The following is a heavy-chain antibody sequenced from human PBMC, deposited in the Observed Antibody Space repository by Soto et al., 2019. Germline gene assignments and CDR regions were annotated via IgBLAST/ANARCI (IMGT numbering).Heavy chain of an antibody. CDR2: IYYSGST. Sequence: QVQLQESGPGLVKPSQTLSLTCTVSGGSISSGGYYWSWIRQHPGKGLEWIGYIYYSGSTYYNPPLKSRVTISVDTSKNQFSLKLSSVTAADTAVYYCARSPIIVGATSHAFDIWGQGTMVTVSS. D-gene: IGHD1-26*01. CDR3: ARSPIIVGATSHAFDI. J-gene: IGHJ3*02. CDR1: GGSISSGGYY. V-gene: IGHV4-31*03.